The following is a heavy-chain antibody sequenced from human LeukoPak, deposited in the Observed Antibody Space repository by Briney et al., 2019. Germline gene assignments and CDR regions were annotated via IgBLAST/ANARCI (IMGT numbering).Heavy chain of an antibody. D-gene: IGHD6-6*01. CDR1: GGSFSGYY. CDR3: ARDLGSSGYYYYYMDV. V-gene: IGHV4-34*01. J-gene: IGHJ6*03. Sequence: SETLSLTCAVYGGSFSGYYWSWIRQPPGKGLEWIGEINHSGSTNYNPSLKSRVTISVDTSKNQFSLKLSSVTAADTAVYYCARDLGSSGYYYYYMDVWGKGTTVTVSS. CDR2: INHSGST.